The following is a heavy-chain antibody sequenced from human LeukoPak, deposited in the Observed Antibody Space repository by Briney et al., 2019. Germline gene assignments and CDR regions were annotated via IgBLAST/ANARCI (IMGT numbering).Heavy chain of an antibody. V-gene: IGHV1-2*02. CDR1: GYTFTGYY. J-gene: IGHJ4*02. Sequence: ASVKVSCKASGYTFTGYYIHWVRQAPGQGLEWMGWINPNSGGTNYAQKFQGRVTMTRDTSISTAYMELSRLRSDDTAVYYCARALSPRIVVVSEYPQASHWGQGTLVTVSS. D-gene: IGHD3-22*01. CDR2: INPNSGGT. CDR3: ARALSPRIVVVSEYPQASH.